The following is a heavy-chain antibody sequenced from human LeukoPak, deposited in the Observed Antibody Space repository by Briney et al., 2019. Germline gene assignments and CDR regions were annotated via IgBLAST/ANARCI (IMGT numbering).Heavy chain of an antibody. CDR1: GFTVSSNY. CDR2: IYSGGST. J-gene: IGHJ6*02. V-gene: IGHV3-53*01. D-gene: IGHD3-22*01. CDR3: ARDLYYYDSPSYYYGHYGLDV. Sequence: GGSLRLSCAASGFTVSSNYMSWVRQAPGKGLEWVSVIYSGGSTYYADSVKGRFTISRDNAKNSLYLQMNSLRAEDTAMYYCARDLYYYDSPSYYYGHYGLDVWGQGTTVTVSS.